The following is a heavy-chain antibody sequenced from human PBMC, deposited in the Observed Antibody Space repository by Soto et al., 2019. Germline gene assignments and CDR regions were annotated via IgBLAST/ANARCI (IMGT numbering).Heavy chain of an antibody. Sequence: PSETLSLTCTVSGVSISSSSYYWGWIRQPPGKGLEWIGSIYYSGSTYYNPSLKSRVTISVDTSKNQYSLKLSSVTAADTAVYYCARRGSSWYTPFDYWGQGTLVTVSS. V-gene: IGHV4-39*01. D-gene: IGHD6-13*01. CDR3: ARRGSSWYTPFDY. J-gene: IGHJ4*02. CDR2: IYYSGST. CDR1: GVSISSSSYY.